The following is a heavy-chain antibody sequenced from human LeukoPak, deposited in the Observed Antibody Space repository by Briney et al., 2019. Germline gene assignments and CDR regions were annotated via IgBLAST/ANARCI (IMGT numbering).Heavy chain of an antibody. V-gene: IGHV4-59*01. J-gene: IGHJ4*02. CDR1: GGSISSYY. CDR3: ARKRCSGGSCYLGY. CDR2: IYYSGST. D-gene: IGHD2-15*01. Sequence: SETLSLTRTVSGGSISSYYWSWIRQPPGKGLEWIGYIYYSGSTNYNPSLKSRVTISVDTSKNQFSLKLSSVTAADTAVYYCARKRCSGGSCYLGYWGQGTLVTVSS.